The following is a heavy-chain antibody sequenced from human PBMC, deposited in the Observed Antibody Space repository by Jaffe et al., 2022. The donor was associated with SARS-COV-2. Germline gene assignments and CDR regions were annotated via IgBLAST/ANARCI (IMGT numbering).Heavy chain of an antibody. V-gene: IGHV4-31*03. Sequence: QVQLQESGPGLVKPSQTLSLTCTVSGGSISSGGYYWSWIRQHPGKGLEWIGYIYYSGSTYYNPSLKSRVTISVDTSKNQFSLKLSSVTAADTAVYYCARDVEDGYYGSGGGHGMDVWGQGTTVTVSS. CDR2: IYYSGST. CDR1: GGSISSGGYY. CDR3: ARDVEDGYYGSGGGHGMDV. J-gene: IGHJ6*02. D-gene: IGHD3-10*01.